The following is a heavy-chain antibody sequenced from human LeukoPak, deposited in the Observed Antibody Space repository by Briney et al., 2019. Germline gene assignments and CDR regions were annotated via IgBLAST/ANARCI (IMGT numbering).Heavy chain of an antibody. CDR1: GFTFSSYA. CDR2: ISSNGGST. V-gene: IGHV3-64*01. Sequence: GSLRLSCAASGFTFSSYAMHWVRQAPGKGLEYVSAISSNGGSTYYANSVKGRFTISRDNSKNTLYLQMGSLRAEDMAVYYCARDGPMVEVIATHFQHWGQGTLVTVSS. CDR3: ARDGPMVEVIATHFQH. D-gene: IGHD2-21*01. J-gene: IGHJ1*01.